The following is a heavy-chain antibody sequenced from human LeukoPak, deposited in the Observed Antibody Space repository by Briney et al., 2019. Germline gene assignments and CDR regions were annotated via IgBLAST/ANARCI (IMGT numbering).Heavy chain of an antibody. D-gene: IGHD1-26*01. V-gene: IGHV1-2*04. CDR3: ARDSPIVGATLGY. Sequence: ASVKVSCKASGYTFTGYYMHWVRQAPGQGLEWMGWINPNSGGTNYAQKFQGWVTMTRDTSISTAYMELSRLRSDDTAVYYCARDSPIVGATLGYWGQGTLVTVSS. J-gene: IGHJ4*02. CDR2: INPNSGGT. CDR1: GYTFTGYY.